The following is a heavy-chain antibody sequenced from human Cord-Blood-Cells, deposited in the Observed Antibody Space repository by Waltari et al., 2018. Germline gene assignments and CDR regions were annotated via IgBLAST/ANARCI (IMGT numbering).Heavy chain of an antibody. CDR3: AREVYSSSWYPPNWFDP. CDR1: GGTFSSYA. Sequence: QVQLVQSGAEVKKPGSSVKVSCKASGGTFSSYATSWVRQAPGQGLEWMGGIIPIFGTANYAQKFQGRVTITADKSTSTAYMELSSLRSEDTAVYYCAREVYSSSWYPPNWFDPWGQGTLVTVSS. J-gene: IGHJ5*02. D-gene: IGHD6-13*01. CDR2: IIPIFGTA. V-gene: IGHV1-69*06.